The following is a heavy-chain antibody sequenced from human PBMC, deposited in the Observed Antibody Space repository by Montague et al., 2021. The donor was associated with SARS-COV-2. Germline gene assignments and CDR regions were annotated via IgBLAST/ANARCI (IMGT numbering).Heavy chain of an antibody. CDR1: GFTFSSYE. CDR2: ISSSGSTI. V-gene: IGHV3-48*03. CDR3: ARVLVVTYYGMDV. D-gene: IGHD3-22*01. J-gene: IGHJ6*02. Sequence: SLRLSCAASGFTFSSYEMNWVRQAPGKGLEWVSSISSSGSTIYYADSVKGRFTISRDNAKNSLYLQMNSLRAEDTAVYYCARVLVVTYYGMDVWGQGTTVTGS.